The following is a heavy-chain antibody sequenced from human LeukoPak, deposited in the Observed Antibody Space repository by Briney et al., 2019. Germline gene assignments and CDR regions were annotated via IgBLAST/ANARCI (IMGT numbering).Heavy chain of an antibody. V-gene: IGHV3-30-3*01. CDR2: ISYDGSNK. J-gene: IGHJ4*02. CDR3: ARDEARSSWYFSDY. CDR1: GFTFSSFA. Sequence: PGRSLRLSCAASGFTFSSFAMHWLRQAPGKGLEWVAVISYDGSNKYYADSVKGRFTISRDDSKNTLYLQMNSLRPEDTAVYYCARDEARSSWYFSDYGGQGTLVTVSS. D-gene: IGHD2-15*01.